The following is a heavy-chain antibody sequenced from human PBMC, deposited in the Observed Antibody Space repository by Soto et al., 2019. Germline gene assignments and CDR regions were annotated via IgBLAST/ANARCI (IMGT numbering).Heavy chain of an antibody. CDR1: GFTVSSNY. CDR2: IYSGGST. Sequence: TGGSLRLSCAASGFTVSSNYMSWVRQAPGKGLEWVSVIYSGGSTYYADSVKGRFTISRDNSKNTLYLQMNSLRAEDTAVYYCARQPITMVRGAPGYYGMDVWGQGTTVTVSS. V-gene: IGHV3-53*01. J-gene: IGHJ6*02. CDR3: ARQPITMVRGAPGYYGMDV. D-gene: IGHD3-10*01.